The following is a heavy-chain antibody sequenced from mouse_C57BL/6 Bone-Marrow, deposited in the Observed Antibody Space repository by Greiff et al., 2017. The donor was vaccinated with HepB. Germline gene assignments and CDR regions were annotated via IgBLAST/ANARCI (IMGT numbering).Heavy chain of an antibody. Sequence: EVQRVESGGGLVKPGGSLKLSCAASGFTFSSYAMSWVRQTPEKRLEWVATISDGGSYTYYPDNVKGRFTISRDNAKNNLYLQMSHLKSEDTAMYYCARGITTERDYYAMDYWGQGTSVTVSS. J-gene: IGHJ4*01. CDR3: ARGITTERDYYAMDY. D-gene: IGHD1-1*01. CDR1: GFTFSSYA. V-gene: IGHV5-4*01. CDR2: ISDGGSYT.